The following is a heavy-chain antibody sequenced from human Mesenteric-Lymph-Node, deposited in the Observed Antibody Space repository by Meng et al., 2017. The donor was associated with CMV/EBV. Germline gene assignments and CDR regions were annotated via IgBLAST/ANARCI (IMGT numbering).Heavy chain of an antibody. CDR1: GDSVSSNSAA. D-gene: IGHD6-13*01. J-gene: IGHJ5*02. CDR2: TYYRSKWYN. CDR3: ARFPLYSSSWYDWFDP. V-gene: IGHV6-1*01. Sequence: LRLSCAISGDSVSSNSAAWNWIRQSPSRGLEWLGRTYYRSKWYNDYAVSVKSRITINPDTSKNQFSLQLNSVTPEDTAVYYCARFPLYSSSWYDWFDPWGQGTLVTVSS.